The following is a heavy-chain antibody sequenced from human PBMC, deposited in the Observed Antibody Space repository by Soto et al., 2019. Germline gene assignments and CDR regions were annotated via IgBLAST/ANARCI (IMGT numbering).Heavy chain of an antibody. D-gene: IGHD2-21*02. CDR3: ARDLWGYCGTDCYPLDV. CDR2: LYNAGST. J-gene: IGHJ6*02. V-gene: IGHV4-59*01. Sequence: QVRLQESGPGLVKPSETLSLTCTVSGGSISRYYWSWIRQPPGKGLEWIGYLYNAGSTIYNPSLKSRVTISVDMSQNQFSLNLNYVTAVDTAVYYCARDLWGYCGTDCYPLDVWGQGTTVTVSS. CDR1: GGSISRYY.